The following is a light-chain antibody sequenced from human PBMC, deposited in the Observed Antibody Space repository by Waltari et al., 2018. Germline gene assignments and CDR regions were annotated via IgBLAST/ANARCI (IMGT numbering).Light chain of an antibody. CDR2: DAF. V-gene: IGKV3-11*01. Sequence: EIVLTQSPATLSLSPGDRAALSCRASLSVSSYLAWYQQKPGQAPRLLIYDAFNRATGIPARFSGSGSVTDFTLTITSREPEDSAVYYCQHRSSWPLTFGGGTKVEI. CDR3: QHRSSWPLT. J-gene: IGKJ4*02. CDR1: LSVSSY.